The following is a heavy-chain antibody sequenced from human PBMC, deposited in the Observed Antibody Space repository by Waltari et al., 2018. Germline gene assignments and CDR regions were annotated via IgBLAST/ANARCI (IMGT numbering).Heavy chain of an antibody. D-gene: IGHD2-2*01. CDR3: ARAIIVIPGAVLYYFDF. CDR2: ILPFFGST. Sequence: QVQLVQSGAEVKKPGSAVKVSCKASGGTFNNYNINWVRQAPGQGLEWMGRILPFFGSTNYAQKFQGRVTLTADKATSTAYMELSSLRSEDTAVYYCARAIIVIPGAVLYYFDFWGQGTLVTVSS. CDR1: GGTFNNYN. V-gene: IGHV1-69*08. J-gene: IGHJ4*02.